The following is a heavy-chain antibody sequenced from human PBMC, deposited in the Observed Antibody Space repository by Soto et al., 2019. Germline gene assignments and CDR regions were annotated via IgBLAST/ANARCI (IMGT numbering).Heavy chain of an antibody. CDR3: ARSSGSYGMSFDY. CDR2: IGTVGDT. J-gene: IGHJ4*02. V-gene: IGHV3-13*01. Sequence: EVQLVESGGGLVQPGGSLRLSCAASGFTLSSYDMHWVRQATGKGLEWVSGIGTVGDTYYPGSVKGRFTISRENAKNSLYLQMNSLRAGDTAVYYCARSSGSYGMSFDYWGQGTLVTVSS. CDR1: GFTLSSYD. D-gene: IGHD1-26*01.